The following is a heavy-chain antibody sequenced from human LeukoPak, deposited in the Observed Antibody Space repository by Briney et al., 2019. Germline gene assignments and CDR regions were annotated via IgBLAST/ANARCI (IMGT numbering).Heavy chain of an antibody. CDR3: ARSSIYYDSSGYRV. CDR2: INHGGST. D-gene: IGHD3-22*01. CDR1: GFTFSSYA. J-gene: IGHJ4*02. Sequence: PGGSLRLSCAASGFTFSSYAMSWVRQAPGKGLEWIGEINHGGSTNYNPSLKSRVTISVDTSKNQFSLKLSSVTAADTAVYYCARSSIYYDSSGYRVWGQGTLVTVSS. V-gene: IGHV4-34*01.